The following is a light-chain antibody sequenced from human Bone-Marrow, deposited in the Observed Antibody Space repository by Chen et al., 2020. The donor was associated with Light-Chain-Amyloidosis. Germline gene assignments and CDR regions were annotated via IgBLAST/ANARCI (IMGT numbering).Light chain of an antibody. CDR3: QVWDGSSDRPV. CDR1: YIGSTS. J-gene: IGLJ3*02. V-gene: IGLV3-21*02. Sequence: SYVLTQPSSVSVAPGQTATIACGGNYIGSTSVHWYQQTPGQAPLLVVYVDSDRPSGIPERLSGSNSGKTATLTISRVEAGDEADYYCQVWDGSSDRPVFGGGTKLTVL. CDR2: VDS.